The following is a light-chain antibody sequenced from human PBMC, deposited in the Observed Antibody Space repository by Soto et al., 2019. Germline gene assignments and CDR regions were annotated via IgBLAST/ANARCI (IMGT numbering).Light chain of an antibody. V-gene: IGKV3-20*01. CDR1: QSVSSN. CDR2: GAS. J-gene: IGKJ1*01. CDR3: QQYGSSPWT. Sequence: EIVMTQSPATLSVSPWERVTLSCRASQSVSSNLAWYQQKPGQAPRLLVYGASSRATGIPDRFSGSGSGTDFTLTISRLEPADFAVYYCQQYGSSPWTFGQGTKVDIK.